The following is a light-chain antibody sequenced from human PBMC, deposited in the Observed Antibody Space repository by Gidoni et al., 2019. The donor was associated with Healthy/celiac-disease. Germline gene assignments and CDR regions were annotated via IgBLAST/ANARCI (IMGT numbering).Light chain of an antibody. Sequence: IVLTQSPATLSLSPGERATLSCRASQSVSSYLAWYQQKPGQAPRLLIYDASNRATGIPAKFSGRGSGTDFTRTISSREPEDFAVYYCQQRSNWWTFGQGTKVEIK. CDR2: DAS. V-gene: IGKV3-11*01. J-gene: IGKJ1*01. CDR1: QSVSSY. CDR3: QQRSNWWT.